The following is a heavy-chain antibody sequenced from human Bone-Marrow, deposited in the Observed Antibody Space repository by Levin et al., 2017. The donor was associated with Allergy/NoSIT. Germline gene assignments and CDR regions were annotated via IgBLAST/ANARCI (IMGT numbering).Heavy chain of an antibody. CDR2: IYASGST. Sequence: SETLSLTCTVSGGSISSGRYYWGWIRQPAGKGLEWIGRIYASGSTNYNPSLASRVSMSLDTSKSQFSLKLSSVTAADTAVYYCARDTGAKSFFDYWGPGIMVTVSS. J-gene: IGHJ4*02. V-gene: IGHV4-61*02. CDR3: ARDTGAKSFFDY. D-gene: IGHD4-17*01. CDR1: GGSISSGRYY.